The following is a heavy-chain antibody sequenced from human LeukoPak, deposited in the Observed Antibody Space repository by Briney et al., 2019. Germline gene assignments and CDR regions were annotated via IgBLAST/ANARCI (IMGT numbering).Heavy chain of an antibody. V-gene: IGHV3-23*01. J-gene: IGHJ3*02. CDR1: GFSFGSYG. CDR3: AKGGGRPLGDAFDI. CDR2: IHYSDGTT. Sequence: GGSLRLSCVASGFSFGSYGMSWFRQAPGKGLEWVSTIHYSDGTTYYADSVKGRFTVSRDNSKNTLSLQMDNLRTEDTAVYYCAKGGGRPLGDAFDIWGQETMVTVSS.